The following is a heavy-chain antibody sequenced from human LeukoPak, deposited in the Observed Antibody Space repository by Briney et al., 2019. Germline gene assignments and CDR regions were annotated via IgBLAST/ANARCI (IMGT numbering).Heavy chain of an antibody. V-gene: IGHV2-26*01. D-gene: IGHD6-13*01. J-gene: IGHJ5*02. CDR3: ARIPGYSSSWYKGDWFDP. CDR2: IFSNDEK. Sequence: SGPTLVNPTETLTLTCTVSGFSLSNARMGVSWIRQPPGEALEWLAHIFSNDEKSYSTSLKSRLTISKDTSKGQVVLTMTNMDPVDTATYYCARIPGYSSSWYKGDWFDPWGQGTLVTVSS. CDR1: GFSLSNARMG.